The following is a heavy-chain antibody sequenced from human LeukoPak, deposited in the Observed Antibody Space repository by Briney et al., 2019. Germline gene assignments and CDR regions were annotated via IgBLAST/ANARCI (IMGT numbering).Heavy chain of an antibody. CDR1: GFTFSSYA. V-gene: IGHV3-21*01. D-gene: IGHD1-26*01. CDR2: ISSSSSYI. CDR3: ARDGRFDAFDI. Sequence: GGSLRLSCAASGFTFSSYAMSWVRQAPGKGLEWVSSISSSSSYIYYADSVKGRFTISRDNAKNSLYLQMNSLRAEDTAVYYCARDGRFDAFDIWGQGTMVTVSS. J-gene: IGHJ3*02.